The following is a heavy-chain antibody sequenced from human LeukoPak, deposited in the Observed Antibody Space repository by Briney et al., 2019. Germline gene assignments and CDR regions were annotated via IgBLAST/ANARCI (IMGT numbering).Heavy chain of an antibody. D-gene: IGHD3-9*01. V-gene: IGHV3-33*01. CDR3: ARGKYFDWSPIDY. CDR2: IWYDGSKK. J-gene: IGHJ4*02. CDR1: GFTFSSYG. Sequence: PGGSLRLSCAASGFTFSSYGMNWVRKAPGKGLEWVAVIWYDGSKKYYADPVKGRFTISRDNSKNTLYLQMNSLRAEDTAVYYCARGKYFDWSPIDYWGQGILVIVSP.